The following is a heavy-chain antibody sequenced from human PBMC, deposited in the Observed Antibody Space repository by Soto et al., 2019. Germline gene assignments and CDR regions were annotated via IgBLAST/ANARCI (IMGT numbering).Heavy chain of an antibody. J-gene: IGHJ3*02. Sequence: PSETLSLTCTVSGGSISSSSYYWAWVRQPPGKGLEWIGSVYYSGTTYYNPSLKSRVTISGDTSKNQFSLKLSSVTAADTAVYYCATNYNWNPGGVFDIWGQGTMVTVSS. CDR1: GGSISSSSYY. CDR2: VYYSGTT. D-gene: IGHD1-20*01. V-gene: IGHV4-39*01. CDR3: ATNYNWNPGGVFDI.